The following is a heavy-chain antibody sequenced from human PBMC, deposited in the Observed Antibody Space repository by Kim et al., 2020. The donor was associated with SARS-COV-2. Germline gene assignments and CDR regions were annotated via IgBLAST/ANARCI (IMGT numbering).Heavy chain of an antibody. Sequence: SVKVSCKASGGTFSSYAISWVRQAPGQGLEWMGGIIPIFGTANYAQKFQGRVTITADESTSTAYMELSSLRSEDTAVYYCAREPYDILTEDYYYYGMDVWGQGTTVTVSS. CDR3: AREPYDILTEDYYYYGMDV. J-gene: IGHJ6*02. CDR2: IIPIFGTA. CDR1: GGTFSSYA. V-gene: IGHV1-69*13. D-gene: IGHD3-9*01.